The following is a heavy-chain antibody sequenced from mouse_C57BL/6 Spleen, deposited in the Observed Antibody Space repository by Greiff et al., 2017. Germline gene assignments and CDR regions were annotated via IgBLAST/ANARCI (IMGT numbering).Heavy chain of an antibody. CDR1: GYTFTSYW. CDR2: IDPSDSET. D-gene: IGHD2-4*01. J-gene: IGHJ3*01. Sequence: QVQLQQPGAELVRPGSSVKLSCKASGYTFTSYWMHWVKQRPIQGLEWIGNIDPSDSETHYNQKFKDKATLTVDKSSSTAYMQLSSRTSEDSAVYYCARGDYDGGAWFAYWGQGTLVTVSA. CDR3: ARGDYDGGAWFAY. V-gene: IGHV1-52*01.